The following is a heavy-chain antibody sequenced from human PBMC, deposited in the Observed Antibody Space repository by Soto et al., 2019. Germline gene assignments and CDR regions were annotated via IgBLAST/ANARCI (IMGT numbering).Heavy chain of an antibody. CDR2: ISHSGGS. D-gene: IGHD6-25*01. Sequence: SETLSLTCAVYGGSFSDYSWSWIRQPPGKGLAWIGEISHSGGSNYNPSLKSRVTISVDTSKNQFSLKLSSVTAADTAVYYCARDRLQREFDPWGQGTLVTVS. CDR1: GGSFSDYS. J-gene: IGHJ5*02. V-gene: IGHV4-34*01. CDR3: ARDRLQREFDP.